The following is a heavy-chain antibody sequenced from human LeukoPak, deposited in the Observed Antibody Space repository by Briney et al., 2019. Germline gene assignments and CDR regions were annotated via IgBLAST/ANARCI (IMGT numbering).Heavy chain of an antibody. D-gene: IGHD6-19*01. CDR1: GFTFSSYA. J-gene: IGHJ4*02. CDR3: AKAKAVAGFPPDY. V-gene: IGHV3-23*01. CDR2: ISGSGGST. Sequence: GGSLRLSCAASGFTFSSYAMSWVRQAPGKGLEWVSAISGSGGSTYYADSVKGRFTISRDNSKTTLYLQMNSLRAEDTAVYYCAKAKAVAGFPPDYWGQGTLVTVSS.